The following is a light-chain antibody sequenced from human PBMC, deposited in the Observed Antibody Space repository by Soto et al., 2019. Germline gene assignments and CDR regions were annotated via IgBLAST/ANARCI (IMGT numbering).Light chain of an antibody. CDR3: QQRSNWPSIT. CDR2: DAS. CDR1: QSVSTY. J-gene: IGKJ5*01. Sequence: EIVLTQSPATLSLSPGERATLSCRASQSVSTYLAWYQQKSGQAPRLLIYDASNRATGIPARFSGSGSGTDFXLTISSLXXXXFXXYYCQQRSNWPSITFGXGXXLEI. V-gene: IGKV3-11*01.